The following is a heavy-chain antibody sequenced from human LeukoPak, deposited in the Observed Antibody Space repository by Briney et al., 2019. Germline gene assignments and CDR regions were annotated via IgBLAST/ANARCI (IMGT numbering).Heavy chain of an antibody. CDR2: INPNSGGT. J-gene: IGHJ4*02. D-gene: IGHD3-10*01. V-gene: IGHV1-2*06. CDR3: AREDLTYYGSGSSYFDY. CDR1: GYIFTDYY. Sequence: ASVKVSCKASGYIFTDYYMHWVRQAPGQELGWMGRINPNSGGTNYAQKFQGRVTMTRDTSISTAYMELSRLRSDDTAVYYCAREDLTYYGSGSSYFDYWGQGTLVTVSS.